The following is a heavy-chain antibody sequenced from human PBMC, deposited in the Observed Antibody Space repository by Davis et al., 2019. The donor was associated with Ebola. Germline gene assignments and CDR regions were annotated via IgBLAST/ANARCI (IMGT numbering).Heavy chain of an antibody. CDR2: INTDAGNP. CDR1: GYTFTSYG. Sequence: ASVKVSCKASGYTFTSYGISWVRQAPGQGLEWMGWINTDAGNPTYAQGFTGRFVFTLDTSVSTAYLQISSLKAEDTAVYYCARCEENPDTTMVSCFDYWGQGTLVTVSS. V-gene: IGHV7-4-1*02. J-gene: IGHJ4*02. D-gene: IGHD5-18*01. CDR3: ARCEENPDTTMVSCFDY.